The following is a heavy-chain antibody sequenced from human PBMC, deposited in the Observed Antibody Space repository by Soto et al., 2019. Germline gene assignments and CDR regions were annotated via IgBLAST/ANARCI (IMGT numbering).Heavy chain of an antibody. CDR2: IYYSGST. D-gene: IGHD2-21*02. J-gene: IGHJ3*02. CDR3: ASPSTGDYAFDI. V-gene: IGHV4-59*01. Sequence: SETLSLTCTVSGGSISSYYWSWIRQPPGKGLEWIGYIYYSGSTNYNPSLKSRVTISVDTSKNQFSLKLSSVTAADTAVYYCASPSTGDYAFDIWGQGTMVTVSS. CDR1: GGSISSYY.